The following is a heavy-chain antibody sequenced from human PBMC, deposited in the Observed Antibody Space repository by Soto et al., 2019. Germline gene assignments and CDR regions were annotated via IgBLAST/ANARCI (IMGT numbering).Heavy chain of an antibody. J-gene: IGHJ6*02. Sequence: EVQLLESGGGLVQPGKSLRVSCVASGLTFSTYAMTWVRRAPGKGLEWVSSISGSGGSTYYADSVNGRFTISRDNSKNNLYLQIDSLRAEDSAIYYCAKGVTATRPINDLWGQGTTVTVSS. D-gene: IGHD2-21*02. CDR2: ISGSGGST. CDR3: AKGVTATRPINDL. V-gene: IGHV3-23*01. CDR1: GLTFSTYA.